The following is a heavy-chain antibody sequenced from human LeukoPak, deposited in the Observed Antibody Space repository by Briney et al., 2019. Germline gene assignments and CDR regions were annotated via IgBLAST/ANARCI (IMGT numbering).Heavy chain of an antibody. D-gene: IGHD6-19*01. CDR2: IYYSGST. J-gene: IGHJ3*02. CDR3: ARDMGSSGWYEFGAFDI. CDR1: GGSISSYY. Sequence: SETLSLTFTVSGGSISSYYLSWIRQPPGKGLEWIGYIYYSGSTNYNPSLKSRVTISVDTSKNQFSLKLSSVTAADTAVYYCARDMGSSGWYEFGAFDIWGQGTMVTVSS. V-gene: IGHV4-59*01.